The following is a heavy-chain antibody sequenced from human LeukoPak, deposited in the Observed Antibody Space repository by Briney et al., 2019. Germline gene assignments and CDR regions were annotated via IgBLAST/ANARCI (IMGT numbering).Heavy chain of an antibody. J-gene: IGHJ4*02. CDR1: GYTFTRYG. CDR3: ARAQAQAYGSGSYYIPAIPGSDY. D-gene: IGHD3-10*01. CDR2: INPSGGST. V-gene: IGHV1-46*01. Sequence: ASVKVSCKASGYTFTRYGINWVRQAPGQGLEWMGIINPSGGSTSYAQKFQGRVTMTRDTSTSTVYMELSSLRSEDTAVYYCARAQAQAYGSGSYYIPAIPGSDYWGQGTLVTVSS.